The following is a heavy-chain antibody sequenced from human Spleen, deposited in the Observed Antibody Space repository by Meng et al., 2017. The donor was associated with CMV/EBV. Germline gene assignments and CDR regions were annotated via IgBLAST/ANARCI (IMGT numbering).Heavy chain of an antibody. D-gene: IGHD6-25*01. CDR2: ISAYNGHT. V-gene: IGHV1-18*01. J-gene: IGHJ5*01. CDR3: AGGSGWPFFDS. Sequence: SCKASGYTFTSHGVNWVRQAPGQGLEWMAWISAYNGHTNYAHRFQGRVTVTADTSTSTAFMELRSLRSDDTAVYYCAGGSGWPFFDSWGQGTLVTVS. CDR1: GYTFTSHG.